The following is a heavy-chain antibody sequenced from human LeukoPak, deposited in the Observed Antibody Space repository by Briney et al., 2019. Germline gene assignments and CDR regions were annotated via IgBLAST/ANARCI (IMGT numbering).Heavy chain of an antibody. J-gene: IGHJ4*02. D-gene: IGHD3-22*01. V-gene: IGHV1-69*05. Sequence: SVKVSCKASGGTFSSYAISWVRQAPGQGLEWMGRIIPIFGTANYAQKFQGRVTITTDESTSTAYMELSSLRSEDTAVYYCARELYYYDSSGYLDYRGQGTLVTVSS. CDR1: GGTFSSYA. CDR2: IIPIFGTA. CDR3: ARELYYYDSSGYLDY.